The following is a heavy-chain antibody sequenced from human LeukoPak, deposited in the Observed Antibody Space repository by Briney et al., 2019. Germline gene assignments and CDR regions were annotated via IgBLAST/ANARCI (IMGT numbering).Heavy chain of an antibody. CDR3: ARRFGELLSHAFDI. CDR2: MNPNSGNT. V-gene: IGHV1-8*03. D-gene: IGHD3-10*01. Sequence: ASVKVSCKTSGYTFTSYDINWVRQATGQGLEWMGWMNPNSGNTGYAQKFQGRVTITRNTSISTAYMELGSLRSEDTAVYYCARRFGELLSHAFDIWGQGTMVTVSS. J-gene: IGHJ3*02. CDR1: GYTFTSYD.